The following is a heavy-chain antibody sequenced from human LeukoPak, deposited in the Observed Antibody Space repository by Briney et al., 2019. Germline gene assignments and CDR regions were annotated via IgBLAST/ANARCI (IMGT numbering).Heavy chain of an antibody. V-gene: IGHV1-2*04. D-gene: IGHD6-19*01. CDR3: ARSGGSSGWYGTDYFDY. J-gene: IGHJ4*02. CDR1: GYTFTGYY. Sequence: ASVKVSCKASGYTFTGYYMHWVRQAPGQGLEWMGWINPNSGGTNYAQKFQGWVTMTRDTSISTAYMELSRLRSDDTAVYYCARSGGSSGWYGTDYFDYWGQGTLVTVSS. CDR2: INPNSGGT.